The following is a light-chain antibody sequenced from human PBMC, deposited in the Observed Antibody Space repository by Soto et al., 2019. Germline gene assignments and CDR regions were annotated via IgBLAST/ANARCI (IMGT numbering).Light chain of an antibody. J-gene: IGKJ1*01. CDR2: GAS. V-gene: IGKV3D-15*01. Sequence: IVFTHSPGTLSLSPWERATLSFRASQSVRNDYLAWYQQKPGQAPRVFIYGASTRATGIPARFSGTGSGTEFTLTISSLQSEDFALYYCQQYNDWPLTFGQGTKVDIK. CDR3: QQYNDWPLT. CDR1: QSVRND.